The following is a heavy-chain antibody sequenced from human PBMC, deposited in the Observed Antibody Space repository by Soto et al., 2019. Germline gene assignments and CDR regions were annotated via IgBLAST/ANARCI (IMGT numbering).Heavy chain of an antibody. V-gene: IGHV3-21*01. CDR1: GFTFRSFT. CDR3: TRDASRDSSARGWFDP. Sequence: PGGSLRLSCAASGFTFRSFTMNWVRQAPGKGLEWVSTISSNSAYIHYTDALRGRFTISRDNAKNSLHLQMNSLRAEDTAVYYCTRDASRDSSARGWFDPWGPGTLVTVS. D-gene: IGHD6-13*01. CDR2: ISSNSAYI. J-gene: IGHJ5*02.